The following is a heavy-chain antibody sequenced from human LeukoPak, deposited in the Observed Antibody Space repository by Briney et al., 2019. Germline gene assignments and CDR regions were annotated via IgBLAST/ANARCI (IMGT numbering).Heavy chain of an antibody. CDR3: ANLDGSAFDI. V-gene: IGHV3-66*01. CDR1: EFSVGSNY. D-gene: IGHD2-15*01. Sequence: GGSLRLSCAASEFSVGSNYMTWVRQAPGKGLEWVSLIYSGGSTYYADSVKGRFTISRDNSKNTLYLQMNSLRAEDTAVYYCANLDGSAFDIWGQGTMVTVSS. CDR2: IYSGGST. J-gene: IGHJ3*02.